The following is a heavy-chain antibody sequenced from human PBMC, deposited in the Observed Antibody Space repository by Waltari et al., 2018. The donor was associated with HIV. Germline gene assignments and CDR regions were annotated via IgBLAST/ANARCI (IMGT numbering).Heavy chain of an antibody. D-gene: IGHD3-16*02. V-gene: IGHV4-4*07. CDR2: IYTSGST. J-gene: IGHJ3*02. CDR1: GGSISSYY. Sequence: QVQLEESGPGLVKPSETLSLTCTVSGGSISSYYWSWIRLPAGKGLEWIGRIYTSGSTNYNPSRKSRVTLSVDTSMNQFSLKLSSVTAADTAVYYCARGLRLGELSLYKYAFDIWGQGTMVTVSS. CDR3: ARGLRLGELSLYKYAFDI.